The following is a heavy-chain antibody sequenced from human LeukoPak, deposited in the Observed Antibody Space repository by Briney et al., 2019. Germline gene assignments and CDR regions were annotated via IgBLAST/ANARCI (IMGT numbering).Heavy chain of an antibody. J-gene: IGHJ6*03. Sequence: AGRSLRLSGTASGFNFGDHAMSWVRQAPGKGLEWVGFIRSKAYGGTTEFAASVKGRFTISRDDSKSIAYLQMNSLESEDTAVYYCTRVATSSSYYYMDVWGKGTTVTVSS. D-gene: IGHD2-2*01. CDR3: TRVATSSSYYYMDV. CDR2: IRSKAYGGTT. CDR1: GFNFGDHA. V-gene: IGHV3-49*04.